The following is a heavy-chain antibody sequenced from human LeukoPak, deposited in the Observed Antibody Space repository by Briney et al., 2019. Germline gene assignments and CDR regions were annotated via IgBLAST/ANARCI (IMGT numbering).Heavy chain of an antibody. CDR3: ARDLGGYYYYYYYMDV. J-gene: IGHJ6*03. CDR2: INPSGGST. CDR1: GYTFTSYY. V-gene: IGHV1-46*01. D-gene: IGHD5-12*01. Sequence: GASVKVSCKASGYTFTSYYMHWVRQAPGQGLEWRGIINPSGGSTSYAQKFQGRVTMTRDMSTSTVDMELSSLRSEDTAVYYCARDLGGYYYYYYYMDVWGKGTTVTVSS.